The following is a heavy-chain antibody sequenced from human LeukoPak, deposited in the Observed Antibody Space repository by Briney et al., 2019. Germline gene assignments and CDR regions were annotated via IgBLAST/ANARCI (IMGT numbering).Heavy chain of an antibody. CDR2: INRNGDIS. CDR1: GFTLEDFG. Sequence: GGSLRLSCEASGFTLEDFGMSWVRQVPGKGLEWVAGINRNGDISGHADSVKGRFTISRDNAKNSLYLQMNSLRAEDTAFYHCAKDFSNGDYFDYWGQGTLVTVSS. J-gene: IGHJ4*02. D-gene: IGHD4-11*01. V-gene: IGHV3-20*01. CDR3: AKDFSNGDYFDY.